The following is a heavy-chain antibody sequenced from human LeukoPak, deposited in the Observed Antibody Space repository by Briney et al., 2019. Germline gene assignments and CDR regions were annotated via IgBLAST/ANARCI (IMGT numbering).Heavy chain of an antibody. CDR3: ARAEWSNWYFDL. CDR2: IKQDGSER. D-gene: IGHD3-3*01. CDR1: GFTFSTYW. V-gene: IGHV3-7*03. Sequence: GGSLRLSCAASGFTFSTYWMNWVGQAPGKGLEWVANIKQDGSERYYVDSVKGRFTLSRDSAKNSLYLQMNSLRAEDTAVYYCARAEWSNWYFDLWGRGTLVTVSS. J-gene: IGHJ2*01.